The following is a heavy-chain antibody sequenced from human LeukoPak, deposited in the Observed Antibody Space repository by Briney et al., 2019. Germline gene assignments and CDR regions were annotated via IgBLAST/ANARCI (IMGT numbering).Heavy chain of an antibody. CDR2: LSDSGGKT. D-gene: IGHD4-17*01. CDR1: GFVFSSYA. J-gene: IGHJ4*02. V-gene: IGHV3-23*01. CDR3: AKVGLRLGGDY. Sequence: GGSLRLSCAASGFVFSSYAMSWVRQAPGKGLEWVSTLSDSGGKTYYADSVKGRFTISRDSSKNTLYLQMNSLRAEDTAVYYCAKVGLRLGGDYWGQGTLVTVSS.